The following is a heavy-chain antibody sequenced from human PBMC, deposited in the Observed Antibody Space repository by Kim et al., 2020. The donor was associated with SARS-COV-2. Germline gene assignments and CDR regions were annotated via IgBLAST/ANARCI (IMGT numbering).Heavy chain of an antibody. J-gene: IGHJ4*02. V-gene: IGHV3-7*01. Sequence: YYVDSVKGRFTISRDNAKNAVYLQMNSLRAEDTAVYYCAREAAFYAMNYWGEGTLVTVSS. CDR3: AREAAFYAMNY. D-gene: IGHD2-2*01.